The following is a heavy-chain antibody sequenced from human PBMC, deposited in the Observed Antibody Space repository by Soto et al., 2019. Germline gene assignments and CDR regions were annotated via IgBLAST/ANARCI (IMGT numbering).Heavy chain of an antibody. D-gene: IGHD3-22*01. CDR3: ARDLSSSSGFEY. J-gene: IGHJ4*02. CDR1: GFTFSSYS. V-gene: IGHV3-21*01. Sequence: PGGSLRLSCAASGFTFSSYSMNWVRQAPGKGLEWVSSISSSSSYIYYADSMKGRFTISRDNAKNSLYLQMNSLRAEDTAVYYCARDLSSSSGFEYWGQGTLVTVSS. CDR2: ISSSSSYI.